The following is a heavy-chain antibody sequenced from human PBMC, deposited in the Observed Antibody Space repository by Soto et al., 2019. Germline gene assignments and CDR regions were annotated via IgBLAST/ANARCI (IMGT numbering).Heavy chain of an antibody. J-gene: IGHJ5*02. D-gene: IGHD6-13*01. CDR1: GGSISSSSYY. CDR3: ARQDKSSSWYVAPGALPARGWFDP. Sequence: QLQLQESGPGLVKPSETLSLTCTVSGGSISSSSYYWGWIRQPPGKGREWIGSSYYSGSTYYNPSLKSRVTISVDTSKNQFSLKLSTVTAADTAVYYCARQDKSSSWYVAPGALPARGWFDPWGQGTLVTVSS. V-gene: IGHV4-39*01. CDR2: SYYSGST.